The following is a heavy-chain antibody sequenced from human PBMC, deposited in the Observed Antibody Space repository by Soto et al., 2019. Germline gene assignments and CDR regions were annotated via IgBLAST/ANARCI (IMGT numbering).Heavy chain of an antibody. CDR3: AKMTTVTTSDFDY. V-gene: IGHV3-23*01. CDR1: GFTFSSYA. D-gene: IGHD4-17*01. Sequence: LSLSCAASGFTFSSYAMSWVREAPGKGLEWVSAISGSGGSTYYADSVKGRFTISRDNSKNTLYLQMNSLRAEDTAVYYCAKMTTVTTSDFDYWGQGTLVTVSS. J-gene: IGHJ4*02. CDR2: ISGSGGST.